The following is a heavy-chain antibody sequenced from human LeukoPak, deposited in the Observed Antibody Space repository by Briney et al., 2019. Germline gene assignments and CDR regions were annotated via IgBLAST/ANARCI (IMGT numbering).Heavy chain of an antibody. CDR2: IKSKTDGGTT. V-gene: IGHV3-15*01. CDR3: TTEGEIVVVPAAIDC. Sequence: KPGGSLRLSCAASGFTFSNAWMSWVRQAPGKGLEWVGRIKSKTDGGTTDYAAPVKGRFTISRDDSKNTLYLQMNSLKTEDTAVYYCTTEGEIVVVPAAIDCRGQGTLVTVSS. CDR1: GFTFSNAW. J-gene: IGHJ4*02. D-gene: IGHD2-2*01.